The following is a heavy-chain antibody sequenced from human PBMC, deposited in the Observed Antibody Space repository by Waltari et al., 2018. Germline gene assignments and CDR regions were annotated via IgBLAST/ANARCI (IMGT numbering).Heavy chain of an antibody. CDR1: GHTSTAYG. J-gene: IGHJ2*01. D-gene: IGHD3-9*01. CDR2: IDASNGDT. V-gene: IGHV1-18*01. CDR3: AREHRYYFDTHTLYFDL. Sequence: QIRLEESGAEVKKPGASVKVSCKASGHTSTAYGISWVRQAPGEGLEWMGWIDASNGDTKYAQKFQDRVTMTTDASTSTGYMELRSLRSDDTAVYYCAREHRYYFDTHTLYFDLWGRGTLVTVSS.